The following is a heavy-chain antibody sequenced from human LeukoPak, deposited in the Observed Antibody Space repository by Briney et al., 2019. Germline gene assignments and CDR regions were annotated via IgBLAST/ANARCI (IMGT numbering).Heavy chain of an antibody. CDR2: IYYRGDI. CDR3: ATNKDWAEAD. V-gene: IGHV4-59*03. D-gene: IGHD3/OR15-3a*01. Sequence: SETLSLTCSVSDVSIRTYYWSWIRQSPGQGLEWIGNIYYRGDINYNPSLKSRVIISIDTSKNQFSLKVTSLTAADTAVYYCATNKDWAEADWGQGTLVIVSS. CDR1: DVSIRTYY. J-gene: IGHJ4*02.